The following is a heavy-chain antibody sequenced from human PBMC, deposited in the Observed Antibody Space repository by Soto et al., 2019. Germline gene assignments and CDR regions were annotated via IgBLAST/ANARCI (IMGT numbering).Heavy chain of an antibody. J-gene: IGHJ5*02. V-gene: IGHV4-59*01. CDR3: ARGSIAANWFDH. CDR2: IYYSGST. D-gene: IGHD6-13*01. CDR1: GCSISSYY. Sequence: XETLSLTCAVAGCSISSYYWSWIRQPPGKGLEWIGYIYYSGSTNYNPSLKSRVTISVDTSKNQFSLKLSSVTAADTAVYYCARGSIAANWFDHWGQGTLVTVSS.